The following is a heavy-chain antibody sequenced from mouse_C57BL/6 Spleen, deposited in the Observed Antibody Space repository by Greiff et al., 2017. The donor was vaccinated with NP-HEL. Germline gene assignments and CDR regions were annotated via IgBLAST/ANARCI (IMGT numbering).Heavy chain of an antibody. CDR2: IHPNSGST. V-gene: IGHV1-64*01. D-gene: IGHD4-1*01. Sequence: VKLQQPGAELVKPGASVKLSCKASGYTFTSYWMHWVKQRPGQGLEWIGMIHPNSGSTNYNEKFKSKATLTVDKSSSTAYMQLSSLTSEDSAVYYCAKTGIPYAMDYWGQGTSVTVSS. CDR3: AKTGIPYAMDY. J-gene: IGHJ4*01. CDR1: GYTFTSYW.